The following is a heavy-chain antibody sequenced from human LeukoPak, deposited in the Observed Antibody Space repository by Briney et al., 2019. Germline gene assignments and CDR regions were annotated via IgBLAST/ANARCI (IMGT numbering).Heavy chain of an antibody. CDR2: IYYSGST. Sequence: SETLSLTCTVSGGSISSYYWSWIRQPPGKGLEWIGYIYYSGSTNYNPSLKSRVTISLDTSENQFSLNLSSVTATDTALFYCARLPTSAYFHYWGQGILVTVSS. CDR3: ARLPTSAYFHY. J-gene: IGHJ4*02. D-gene: IGHD2-15*01. V-gene: IGHV4-59*08. CDR1: GGSISSYY.